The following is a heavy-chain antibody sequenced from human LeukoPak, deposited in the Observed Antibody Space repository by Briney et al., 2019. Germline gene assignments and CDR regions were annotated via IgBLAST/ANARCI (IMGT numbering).Heavy chain of an antibody. CDR1: GYTFTSYG. CDR2: MSAYNGNT. CDR3: ARDLWEVATIPVYFDP. J-gene: IGHJ5*02. Sequence: ASVKVSCKASGYTFTSYGISWVRQAPGQGLEWMGWMSAYNGNTNYAQKLQGRVTMTTDTSTSTAYMELRSLRSDDTAVYYCARDLWEVATIPVYFDPWGQGTLVTVSS. D-gene: IGHD5-12*01. V-gene: IGHV1-18*01.